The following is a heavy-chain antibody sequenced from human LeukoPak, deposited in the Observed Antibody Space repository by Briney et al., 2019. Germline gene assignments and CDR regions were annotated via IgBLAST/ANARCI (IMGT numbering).Heavy chain of an antibody. J-gene: IGHJ4*02. CDR3: AKDQDQTGGFDY. D-gene: IGHD3-16*01. CDR1: GFTFSSYG. V-gene: IGHV3-30*18. CDR2: ISYDGSNK. Sequence: GGSLRLSCAASGFTFSSYGMHWVRQAPGKGLEWVAVISYDGSNKYYADSVKGRFTISRDNCKNTLYLQMTSLRAQHTAVYYCAKDQDQTGGFDYWGQGTLVTVSS.